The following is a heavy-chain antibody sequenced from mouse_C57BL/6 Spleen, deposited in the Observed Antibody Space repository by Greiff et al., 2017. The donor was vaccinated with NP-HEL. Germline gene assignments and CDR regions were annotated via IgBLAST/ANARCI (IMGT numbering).Heavy chain of an antibody. J-gene: IGHJ2*01. CDR1: GYTFTDYY. CDR3: ASLDSSGYDYFDY. Sequence: EVQLQQSGPELVKPGASVKISCKASGYTFTDYYMNWVKQSHGKSLEWIGDINPNNGGTSYNQKFKGKATLTVDKSSSTAYMELRSLTSEDSAVYYCASLDSSGYDYFDYWGQGTTLTVSS. D-gene: IGHD3-2*02. CDR2: INPNNGGT. V-gene: IGHV1-26*01.